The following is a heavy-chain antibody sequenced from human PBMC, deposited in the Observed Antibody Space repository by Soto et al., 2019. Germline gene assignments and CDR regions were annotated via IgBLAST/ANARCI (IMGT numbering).Heavy chain of an antibody. CDR2: MNPNNGST. D-gene: IGHD3-3*01. V-gene: IGHV1-8*01. J-gene: IGHJ4*02. CDR3: ARSMERSGPTYFDY. Sequence: QVQLVQSGAEVKKPGASVKVSCKASGHTFSTYDINWVRQATGQGLEWMGWMNPNNGSTGYAQKFQGRVTMTRNTSISTAYLELSGLKYEDPAVYSFARSMERSGPTYFDYWGQGTLVTVSS. CDR1: GHTFSTYD.